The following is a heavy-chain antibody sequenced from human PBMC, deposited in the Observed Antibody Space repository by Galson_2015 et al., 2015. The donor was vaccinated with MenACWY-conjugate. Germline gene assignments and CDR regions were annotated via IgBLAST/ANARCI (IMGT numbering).Heavy chain of an antibody. CDR1: GFTFDTYW. CDR3: AGKLYYYDNLKGWFDP. Sequence: SLRLSCAASGFTFDTYWMSWVRQAPGKGLEWVASIKQDGSEIYYVDSVKGRFTISRDNAMNSLYLQMNSLGAEDTAVYYCAGKLYYYDNLKGWFDPWGQGTLVTVSS. D-gene: IGHD3-22*01. J-gene: IGHJ5*02. CDR2: IKQDGSEI. V-gene: IGHV3-7*03.